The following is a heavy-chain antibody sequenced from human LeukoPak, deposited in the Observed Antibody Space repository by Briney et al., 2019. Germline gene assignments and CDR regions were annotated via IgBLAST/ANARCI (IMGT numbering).Heavy chain of an antibody. CDR1: GGSFSGYY. CDR2: INHSGST. D-gene: IGHD1-26*01. CDR3: ARVGELPPSFVFDY. Sequence: SETLSLTCAVYGGSFSGYYWSWIRQPPGKGLEWIGEINHSGSTNYNPSLKSRATISVDTSKNQFSLKLSSVPAADTAVYYCARVGELPPSFVFDYWGQGTLVTVSS. V-gene: IGHV4-34*01. J-gene: IGHJ4*02.